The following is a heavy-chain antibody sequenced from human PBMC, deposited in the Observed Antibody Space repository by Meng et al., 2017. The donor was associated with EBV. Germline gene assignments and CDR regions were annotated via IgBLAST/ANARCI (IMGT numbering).Heavy chain of an antibody. CDR1: VYLMTNYC. D-gene: IGHD4/OR15-4a*01. V-gene: IGHV1-18*01. CDR3: ARVLDYFDY. Sequence: LLGDRGAVVQKAGALVLVSAYATVYLMTNYCISWVRRAPEQGLECMRWIRDCHETTNYAQKLQGIVTITTDASTSTAYMELKSLRSDNTAVYYCARVLDYFDYWGQGTLVTVSS. J-gene: IGHJ4*02. CDR2: IRDCHETT.